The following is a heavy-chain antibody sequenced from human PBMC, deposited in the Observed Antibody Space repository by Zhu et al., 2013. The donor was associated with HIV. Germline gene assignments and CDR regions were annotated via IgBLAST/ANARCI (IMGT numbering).Heavy chain of an antibody. V-gene: IGHV1-8*01. Sequence: QVQLVQSGAEVKKPGASVKVSCKASGYTFSSFDINWVRQATGQGLEWMGWMNPNSGNTGYAQKFQGRVTMTRNTSISTAYMELSSLRSEDTAVYYCARVSGSYYYLYYMDVWGKGTTVTVSS. CDR3: ARVSGSYYYLYYMDV. CDR2: MNPNSGNT. J-gene: IGHJ6*03. D-gene: IGHD1-26*01. CDR1: GYTFSSFD.